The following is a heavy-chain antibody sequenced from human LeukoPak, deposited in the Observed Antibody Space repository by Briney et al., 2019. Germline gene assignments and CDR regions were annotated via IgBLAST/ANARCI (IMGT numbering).Heavy chain of an antibody. CDR1: GFTFIDYD. V-gene: IGHV3-13*01. D-gene: IGHD6-19*01. CDR2: IGIRGDT. Sequence: GGSLRLSCAASGFTFIDYDMHWVRQVIGKGLEWVSAIGIRGDTHYSGSVKGRFTISRESAESSLYLQMNSLRAEDTAVYYCARGGIQVSGIDEFDYRGQGTLVTVSS. J-gene: IGHJ4*02. CDR3: ARGGIQVSGIDEFDY.